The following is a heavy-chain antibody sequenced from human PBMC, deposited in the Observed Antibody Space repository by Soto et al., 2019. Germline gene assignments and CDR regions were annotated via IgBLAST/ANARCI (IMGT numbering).Heavy chain of an antibody. Sequence: TLSLTTTVYGGSISSYCWSWIRQPPGKGLEWIGYIYYSGSTNYNPSLKSRVTISVDTSKNQFSLKLSSVTAADTAVYYCARDDYSKGNWFDPWGQGTLVTVSS. CDR3: ARDDYSKGNWFDP. V-gene: IGHV4-59*01. CDR2: IYYSGST. D-gene: IGHD4-4*01. J-gene: IGHJ5*02. CDR1: GGSISSYC.